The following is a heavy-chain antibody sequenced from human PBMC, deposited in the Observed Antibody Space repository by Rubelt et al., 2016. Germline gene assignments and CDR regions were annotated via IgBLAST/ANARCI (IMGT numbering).Heavy chain of an antibody. Sequence: AISGSGGSTYYADSVKGRFTISRDNSKNTLYLQMNSLRAEDTAVYYCAREDDPYCSSTSCYAFERNWFDPWGQGTLVTVSS. V-gene: IGHV3-23*01. D-gene: IGHD2-2*01. J-gene: IGHJ5*02. CDR2: ISGSGGST. CDR3: AREDDPYCSSTSCYAFERNWFDP.